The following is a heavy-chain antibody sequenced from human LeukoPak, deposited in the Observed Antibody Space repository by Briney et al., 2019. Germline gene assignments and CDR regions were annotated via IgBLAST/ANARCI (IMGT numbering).Heavy chain of an antibody. Sequence: GASVKVSCKASGYTFTGYYMHWVRQAPGQGLEWMGWINPNSGGTNYAQKFQGRVTMTRDTSTSTAYIELSRLRSDDTAVYYCARVESYYGSGSYDYWGQGTLVTVSS. J-gene: IGHJ4*02. CDR2: INPNSGGT. V-gene: IGHV1-2*02. D-gene: IGHD3-10*01. CDR1: GYTFTGYY. CDR3: ARVESYYGSGSYDY.